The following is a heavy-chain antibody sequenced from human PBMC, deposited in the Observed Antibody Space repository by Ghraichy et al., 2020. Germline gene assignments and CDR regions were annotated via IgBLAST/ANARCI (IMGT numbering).Heavy chain of an antibody. CDR2: INHSGST. J-gene: IGHJ3*02. CDR3: ARGSLAPLWGSYRLTLRAVAFDI. CDR1: GGSFSGYY. Sequence: SETLSLTCAVYGGSFSGYYWSWIRQPPGKGLEWIGEINHSGSTNYNPSLKSRVTISVDTSKNQFSLKLSSVTAADTAVYYCARGSLAPLWGSYRLTLRAVAFDIWGQGTMVTVSS. V-gene: IGHV4-34*01. D-gene: IGHD3-16*02.